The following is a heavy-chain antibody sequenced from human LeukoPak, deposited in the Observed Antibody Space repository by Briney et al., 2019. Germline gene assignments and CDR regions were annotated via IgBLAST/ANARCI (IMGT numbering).Heavy chain of an antibody. D-gene: IGHD6-19*01. Sequence: ASVKVSCKASGYTFTGYYMHWVRQAPGQGLEWMGWINPNSGGTNYAQKFQGRVTMTRDTSISTAYMELSRLRSDDTAVYYCARVTLEQWLAFDHWGQGALVTVSS. CDR3: ARVTLEQWLAFDH. V-gene: IGHV1-2*02. CDR1: GYTFTGYY. CDR2: INPNSGGT. J-gene: IGHJ4*02.